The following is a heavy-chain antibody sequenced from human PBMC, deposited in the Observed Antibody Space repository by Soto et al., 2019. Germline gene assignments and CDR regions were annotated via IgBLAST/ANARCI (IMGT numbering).Heavy chain of an antibody. Sequence: ASVKVSCKASGGTFGNYGISWLRQAPGQGLEWMGGTIPIFDTPHYAQKFRDRVTITADATSTAYMELTSLTSEDTATYYCARDREDGSGTKYNWFDSWGQGTLVTSPQ. CDR3: ARDREDGSGTKYNWFDS. D-gene: IGHD3-10*01. J-gene: IGHJ5*01. V-gene: IGHV1-69*13. CDR2: TIPIFDTP. CDR1: GGTFGNYG.